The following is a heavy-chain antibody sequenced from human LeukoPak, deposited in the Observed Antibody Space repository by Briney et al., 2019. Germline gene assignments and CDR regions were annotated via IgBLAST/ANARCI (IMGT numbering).Heavy chain of an antibody. CDR2: ISGSDDGT. Sequence: PGGSLRLSCAASGFTFSSYEMNWVRQAPGKGLEWVSAISGSDDGTYYADSVKGRFTISRDNSKNTLYLQMNSLRAEDTAVYYCAKEIYGDSTGGRFQHWGQGTLVTVSS. CDR1: GFTFSSYE. V-gene: IGHV3-23*01. J-gene: IGHJ1*01. D-gene: IGHD4-17*01. CDR3: AKEIYGDSTGGRFQH.